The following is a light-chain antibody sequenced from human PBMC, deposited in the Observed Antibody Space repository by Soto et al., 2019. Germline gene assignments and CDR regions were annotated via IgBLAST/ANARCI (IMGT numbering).Light chain of an antibody. CDR2: DAS. CDR3: QHRSNWPLT. V-gene: IGKV3-11*01. J-gene: IGKJ4*01. Sequence: EIVLTQSPATLSLSPGERATLSCRASQSVSSYLAWYQQKPGQAPRLLIYDASNRATGIPARFSGSGSGPDFTLTISSLEPEDFAVYYCQHRSNWPLTFGGGTKVEIK. CDR1: QSVSSY.